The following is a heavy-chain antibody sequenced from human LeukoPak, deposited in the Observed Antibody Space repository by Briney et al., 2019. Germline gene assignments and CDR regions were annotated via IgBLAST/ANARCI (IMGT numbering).Heavy chain of an antibody. CDR2: IWYDGSNK. D-gene: IGHD6-19*01. V-gene: IGHV3-30*02. CDR1: GFTFSNYA. J-gene: IGHJ4*02. CDR3: ATLRSDSSGWYYFDY. Sequence: GGSLRLSCVASGFTFSNYAMHWVRQAPGKGLEWVALIWYDGSNKYYTDSVKGRFTISRDNSKNMLYLQMNSLRTEDTAVYYCATLRSDSSGWYYFDYWGQGTLVTVSS.